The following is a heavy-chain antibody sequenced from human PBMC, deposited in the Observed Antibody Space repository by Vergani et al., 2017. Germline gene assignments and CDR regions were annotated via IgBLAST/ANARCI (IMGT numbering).Heavy chain of an antibody. J-gene: IGHJ5*02. CDR3: ASDTHSVQRSDR. CDR1: GDSISSDNLY. V-gene: IGHV4-61*02. Sequence: QVQLQESGPGLLKPSQTLSLTCTVPGDSISSDNLYWHWRRQPAGKGLEWIGRFYSSRIYNYNPSLKSGVSFSLDTSKNQFSLTLTSVTAAATAVYYCASDTHSVQRSDRWGQGILVTVTS. CDR2: FYSSRIY. D-gene: IGHD1-1*01.